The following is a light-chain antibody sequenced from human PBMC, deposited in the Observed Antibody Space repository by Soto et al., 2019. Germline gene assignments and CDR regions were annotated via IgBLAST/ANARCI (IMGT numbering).Light chain of an antibody. J-gene: IGLJ1*01. CDR3: AAWDDSLNGLYV. V-gene: IGLV1-44*01. Sequence: QSVLTQPPSASGTPGQRVTISCSGSSSNIGSNTVNWYQQLPGTAPKLLIYSNDQRPSGVPDRLFGSKSGTSASLAISGLQSEDEADYYCAAWDDSLNGLYVFGTGTKVTVL. CDR2: SND. CDR1: SSNIGSNT.